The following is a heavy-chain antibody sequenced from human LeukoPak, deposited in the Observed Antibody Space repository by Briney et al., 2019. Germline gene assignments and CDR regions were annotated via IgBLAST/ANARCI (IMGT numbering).Heavy chain of an antibody. V-gene: IGHV3-20*04. CDR2: INWSGGST. Sequence: GGSLRLSCAASGFTFSSYSMNWVRQAPGKGLEWVSGINWSGGSTNYADSVKGRFTISRDNAKNSLYLQMNSLRAEDTALYYCARDNSGFPEWGQGTLVTVSS. CDR1: GFTFSSYS. CDR3: ARDNSGFPE. J-gene: IGHJ4*02. D-gene: IGHD3-22*01.